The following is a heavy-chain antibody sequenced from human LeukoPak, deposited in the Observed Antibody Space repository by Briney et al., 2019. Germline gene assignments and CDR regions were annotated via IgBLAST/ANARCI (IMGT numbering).Heavy chain of an antibody. CDR1: GFTFSRFW. D-gene: IGHD1-26*01. V-gene: IGHV3-74*01. CDR3: ARDQSIAGPTTADY. Sequence: GGSLRLSCAACGFTFSRFWMHWVRQAPGKGLVWVSRINTDASNTIYADSVKGRFTISRDNAKNTLYLQMNSLRAEDTAVYYCARDQSIAGPTTADYWGQGTLVTVSS. CDR2: INTDASNT. J-gene: IGHJ4*02.